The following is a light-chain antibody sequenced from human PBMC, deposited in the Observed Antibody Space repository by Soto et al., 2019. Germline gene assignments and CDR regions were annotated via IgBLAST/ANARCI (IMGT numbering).Light chain of an antibody. J-gene: IGKJ4*01. Sequence: EIVMTQSPATLSVSPGERATLSCRASQSVSSNLAWYQQKPGQAPRLLIYGASTRATGIPARFSGSGSGTEFTLTISSLQSEDFAVYYCQGRTTFGGGTKV. V-gene: IGKV3-15*01. CDR3: QGRTT. CDR1: QSVSSN. CDR2: GAS.